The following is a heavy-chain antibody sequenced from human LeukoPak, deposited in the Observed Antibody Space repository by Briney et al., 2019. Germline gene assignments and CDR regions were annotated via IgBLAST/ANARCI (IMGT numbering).Heavy chain of an antibody. CDR3: ASWLLWFGELPQDYYGMDV. CDR1: GFTFDDYA. D-gene: IGHD3-10*01. CDR2: ISGDGGST. V-gene: IGHV3-43*02. Sequence: GGSLRLSCAASGFTFDDYAMHWVRQAPGKGLEWVSLISGDGGSTYYADSVKGRFTISRDNSKNSLYLQMNSLRTEDTALYYCASWLLWFGELPQDYYGMDVWGQGTTVTVSS. J-gene: IGHJ6*02.